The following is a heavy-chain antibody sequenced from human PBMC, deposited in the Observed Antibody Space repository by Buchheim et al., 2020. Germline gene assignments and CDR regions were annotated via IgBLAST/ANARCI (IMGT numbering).Heavy chain of an antibody. CDR1: GYTFTSYY. CDR2: INPSGGNT. CDR3: ARGPAPKYYYDSSGSKYFQH. D-gene: IGHD3-22*01. J-gene: IGHJ1*01. V-gene: IGHV1-46*03. Sequence: QVQLVQSGAEVKKPGASVKVSCKASGYTFTSYYMHWVRQAPGQGLEWMGIINPSGGNTSYAQKFQGRVTMTRDTSTSTVYMELSSLRSEDTAVYYCARGPAPKYYYDSSGSKYFQHWGQGTL.